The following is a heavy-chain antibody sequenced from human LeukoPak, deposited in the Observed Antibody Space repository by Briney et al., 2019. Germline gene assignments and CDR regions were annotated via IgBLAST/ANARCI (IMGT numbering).Heavy chain of an antibody. CDR1: GFTFSSYW. Sequence: PGGSLRLSCAASGFTFSSYWMSWVRQAPGKGLEWVANIKQDGSEKYYVDSVKGRFTISRDNAKNSLYLQMNSLRAEDTAVYYCARDSSLRGIVGATESFDIWGQGTMVTVSS. CDR2: IKQDGSEK. CDR3: ARDSSLRGIVGATESFDI. J-gene: IGHJ3*02. D-gene: IGHD1-26*01. V-gene: IGHV3-7*01.